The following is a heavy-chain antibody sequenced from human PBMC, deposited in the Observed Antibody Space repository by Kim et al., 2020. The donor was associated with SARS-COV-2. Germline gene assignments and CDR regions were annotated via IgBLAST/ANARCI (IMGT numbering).Heavy chain of an antibody. J-gene: IGHJ6*02. Sequence: VKGRFTISRDNSKNTVYLQMDSLGADDTAVYFCAKDKAAGTVSYFYGMDVWGHGTTVTVSS. V-gene: IGHV3-23*01. CDR3: AKDKAAGTVSYFYGMDV. D-gene: IGHD6-13*01.